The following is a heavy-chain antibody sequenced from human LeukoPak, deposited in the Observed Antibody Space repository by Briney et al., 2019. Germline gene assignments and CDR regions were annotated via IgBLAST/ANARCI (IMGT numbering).Heavy chain of an antibody. Sequence: SENLSLTCSGYGVSISSNYWSWLPQPAGMGLEWSCRIYTGGSTYYNTSLKSRATTSVDTSKNQFSLKLSSVTAADTAVYYCERCSSSWPIGPFDYWGQGTLVTVSS. CDR2: IYTGGST. J-gene: IGHJ4*02. CDR1: GVSISSNY. V-gene: IGHV4-59*10. D-gene: IGHD6-13*01. CDR3: ERCSSSWPIGPFDY.